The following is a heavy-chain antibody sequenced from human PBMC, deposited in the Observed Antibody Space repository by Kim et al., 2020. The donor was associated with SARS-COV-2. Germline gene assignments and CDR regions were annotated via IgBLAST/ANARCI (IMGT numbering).Heavy chain of an antibody. V-gene: IGHV3-11*03. CDR2: ISSSSSYT. J-gene: IGHJ4*02. CDR3: ARFMSGGDRGEDY. CDR1: GFTFSDYY. D-gene: IGHD2-21*02. Sequence: GGSLRLSCAASGFTFSDYYMSWIRQAPGKGLEWVSYISSSSSYTNYADSVKGRFTISRDNAKNSLYLQMNSLRAEDTAVYYCARFMSGGDRGEDYWGQGTLVTVSS.